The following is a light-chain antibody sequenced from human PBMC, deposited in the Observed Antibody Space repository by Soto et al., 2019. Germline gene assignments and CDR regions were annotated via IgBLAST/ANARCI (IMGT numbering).Light chain of an antibody. V-gene: IGLV2-11*01. CDR1: SSDVGGYNY. CDR3: CSYAGSYTFYV. CDR2: DVS. J-gene: IGLJ1*01. Sequence: QSALTQPRSVSGSPGQSVTISCTGTSSDVGGYNYVSWYQQHPGKAPKLMIYDVSKRPSGVPDRFSGSKSGNTASLTISGLQAEDVADYYCCSYAGSYTFYVFGTGTKVTVL.